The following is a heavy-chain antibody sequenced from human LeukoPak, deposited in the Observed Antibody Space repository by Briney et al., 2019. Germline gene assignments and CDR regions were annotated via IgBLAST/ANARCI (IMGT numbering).Heavy chain of an antibody. Sequence: QPGGSLRLSCAASGFTVSSNYMSWVRQAPGKGLEGVSIIYSDGRTYYADSVKGRFTISRDNSKNTLFLQMNSLRAEDTVVYYCARHRGGAGYYSHGYWGQGTLVTVSS. CDR2: IYSDGRT. D-gene: IGHD3-9*01. V-gene: IGHV3-66*02. CDR1: GFTVSSNY. J-gene: IGHJ4*02. CDR3: ARHRGGAGYYSHGY.